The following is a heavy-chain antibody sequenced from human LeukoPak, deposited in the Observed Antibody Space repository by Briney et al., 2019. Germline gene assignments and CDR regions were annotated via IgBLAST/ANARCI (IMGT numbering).Heavy chain of an antibody. D-gene: IGHD3-22*01. CDR3: AKHRSGYYYNWFDP. CDR1: GFTFSSYS. CDR2: ISGSGGST. V-gene: IGHV3-23*01. Sequence: GGSLRLSCAASGFTFSSYSMSWVRQAPGKGLEWVSAISGSGGSTYYADSVKGRFTISRDNSKNTLYLQMNSLRAEDTAVYYCAKHRSGYYYNWFDPWGQGTLVTVSS. J-gene: IGHJ5*02.